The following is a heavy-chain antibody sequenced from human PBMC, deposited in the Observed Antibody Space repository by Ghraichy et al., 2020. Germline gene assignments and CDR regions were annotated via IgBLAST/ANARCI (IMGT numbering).Heavy chain of an antibody. V-gene: IGHV3-23*01. CDR3: AKDHGGLVGYKLPAEYFQL. Sequence: GGSLRLSCAASGFTFSSYAMSWVRQAPGKGLEWVSGISGSGGSRYNADSVKGRFTISRDNSKNTLDLQMNSLRVEDTAVYYCAKDHGGLVGYKLPAEYFQLWGQGTLVTVSS. D-gene: IGHD1-1*01. J-gene: IGHJ1*01. CDR2: ISGSGGSR. CDR1: GFTFSSYA.